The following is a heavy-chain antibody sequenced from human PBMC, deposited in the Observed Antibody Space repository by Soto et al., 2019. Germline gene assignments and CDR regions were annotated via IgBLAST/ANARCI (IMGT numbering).Heavy chain of an antibody. V-gene: IGHV4-31*03. CDR1: GGSISSGGYY. CDR2: IYYSGST. Sequence: QVQLRESGPGLVKPSQTLSLTCTVSGGSISSGGYYWSWIRQHPGKGLEWIGYIYYSGSTYYNPSLKSRVTISVDTSKNQFSLKLSSVTAADTAVYYCAIVVGPDFWRGYNWFDPWGQGTLVTVSS. CDR3: AIVVGPDFWRGYNWFDP. D-gene: IGHD3-3*01. J-gene: IGHJ5*02.